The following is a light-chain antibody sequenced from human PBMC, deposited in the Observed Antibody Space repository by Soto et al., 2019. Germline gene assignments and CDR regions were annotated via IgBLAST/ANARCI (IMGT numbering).Light chain of an antibody. CDR2: DDT. J-gene: IGLJ2*01. CDR3: SSHAGRRMVI. Sequence: QSVLTQPASVSGSPGQSITISCTGTSSNVGKYNLVPWYQQYPGKAPKLMIYDDTKPPSGVSNRFSGSKSGNTASLTLSGLQDEDEADYFWSSHAGRRMVIFGGGTKLTVL. CDR1: SSNVGKYNL. V-gene: IGLV2-23*01.